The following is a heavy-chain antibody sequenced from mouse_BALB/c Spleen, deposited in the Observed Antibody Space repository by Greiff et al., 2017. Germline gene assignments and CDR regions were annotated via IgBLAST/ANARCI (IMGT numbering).Heavy chain of an antibody. Sequence: EVLLVESGGGLVQPGGSLKLSCAASGFTFSSYTMSWVRQTPEKRLEWVAYISNGGGSTYYPDTVKGRFTISRDNAKNTLYLQMSSLKSEDTAMYYCARHYYGSSYGAWFAYWGQGTLVTVSA. J-gene: IGHJ3*01. CDR2: ISNGGGST. CDR3: ARHYYGSSYGAWFAY. CDR1: GFTFSSYT. V-gene: IGHV5-12-2*01. D-gene: IGHD1-1*01.